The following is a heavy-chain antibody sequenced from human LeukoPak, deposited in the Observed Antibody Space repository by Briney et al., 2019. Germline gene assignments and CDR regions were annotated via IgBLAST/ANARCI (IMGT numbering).Heavy chain of an antibody. Sequence: GGSLRLSCAASGFTFSDYYMSWIRQAPGKGLEWVSYISSSGSTIYYADSVKGRFTISRDDAKNSLYLQMNGLRAEDAAVYYCARETPDSSGWDWGQGTLVTVSS. CDR1: GFTFSDYY. CDR3: ARETPDSSGWD. J-gene: IGHJ4*02. D-gene: IGHD6-19*01. V-gene: IGHV3-11*04. CDR2: ISSSGSTI.